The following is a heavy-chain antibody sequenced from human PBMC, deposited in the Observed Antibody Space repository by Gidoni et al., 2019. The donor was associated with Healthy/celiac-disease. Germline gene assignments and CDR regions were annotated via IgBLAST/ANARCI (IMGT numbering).Heavy chain of an antibody. Sequence: EVQLVEPGGGLVKPGGSLRLSCAASGFTFSSYSMNWVRQAPGKGLEWVSSISSSSSYIYYADSVKGRFTISRDNAKNSLYLQMNSLRAEDTAVYYCARMDIVGATGEFWFDYWGQGTLVTVSS. CDR3: ARMDIVGATGEFWFDY. D-gene: IGHD1-26*01. J-gene: IGHJ4*02. CDR1: GFTFSSYS. CDR2: ISSSSSYI. V-gene: IGHV3-21*01.